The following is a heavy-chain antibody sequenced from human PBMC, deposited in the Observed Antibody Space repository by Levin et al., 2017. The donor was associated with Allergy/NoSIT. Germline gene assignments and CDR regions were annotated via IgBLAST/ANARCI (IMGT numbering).Heavy chain of an antibody. V-gene: IGHV1-2*02. CDR2: INPHSGGT. J-gene: IGHJ2*01. CDR1: GYTFTGYY. D-gene: IGHD4-17*01. Sequence: GESLKISCKASGYTFTGYYIHWVRQAPGQGPEWVGWINPHSGGTNYAQKFQGRVTMTRDTSLSTAYMDLSWLRSDDTAVYYCARASHGDYDWYFDLWGRGTLVTVSS. CDR3: ARASHGDYDWYFDL.